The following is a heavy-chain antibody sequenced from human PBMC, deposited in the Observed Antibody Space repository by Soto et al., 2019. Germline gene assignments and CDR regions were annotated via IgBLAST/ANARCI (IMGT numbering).Heavy chain of an antibody. D-gene: IGHD6-13*01. V-gene: IGHV4-30-4*01. CDR3: ARVRWDAKNSWYRNFDY. CDR1: DGSISSDDYY. CDR2: MSYSGST. J-gene: IGHJ4*02. Sequence: SETLSLTCTVSDGSISSDDYYWSWIRQPPGKGLEWIGFMSYSGSTSYNASLKSRVTLSVDTSKNQFSLNLNFVTAADTAVNYCARVRWDAKNSWYRNFDYWGQGTLVTVSS.